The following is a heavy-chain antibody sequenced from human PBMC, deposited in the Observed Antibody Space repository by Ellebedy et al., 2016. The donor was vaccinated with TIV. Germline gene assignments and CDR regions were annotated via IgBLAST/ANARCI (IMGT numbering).Heavy chain of an antibody. V-gene: IGHV1-46*01. J-gene: IGHJ4*02. CDR3: ARGRRQWPDF. Sequence: ASVKVSCKASGYTFTSYYMHWVRQVPGQGLEWMGMINPSGGSTTYAQKFQGGVTMTKDTSTSTVSMELSSPRSEDTAVYYCARGRRQWPDFWGQGTLVTVSS. CDR1: GYTFTSYY. D-gene: IGHD6-19*01. CDR2: INPSGGST.